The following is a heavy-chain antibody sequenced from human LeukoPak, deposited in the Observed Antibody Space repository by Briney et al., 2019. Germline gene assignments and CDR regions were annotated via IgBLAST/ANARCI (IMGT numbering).Heavy chain of an antibody. Sequence: SETLSLTCTVSGGSISSSSYYWGWIRQPPGKGLEWIGSIYHSGSTYYNPSLKSRVTISVDTSKNQFSLKLSSVTAADTAVYYCASPPTYYYGSGRDDAFDIWGQGTMVTVSS. D-gene: IGHD3-10*01. CDR3: ASPPTYYYGSGRDDAFDI. V-gene: IGHV4-39*01. CDR1: GGSISSSSYY. CDR2: IYHSGST. J-gene: IGHJ3*02.